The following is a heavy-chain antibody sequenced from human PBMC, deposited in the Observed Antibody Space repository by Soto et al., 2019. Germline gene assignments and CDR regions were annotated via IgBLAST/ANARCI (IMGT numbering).Heavy chain of an antibody. CDR2: TYYSSKWYN. V-gene: IGHV6-1*01. D-gene: IGHD6-13*01. J-gene: IGHJ4*02. Sequence: SPSRCLEWLASTYYSSKWYNDYAVSGKSRITINADTSTIQFSLQLNSVTPDDTAVYYCAKDLHDAAADYWGQRTLVTVSA. CDR3: AKDLHDAAADY.